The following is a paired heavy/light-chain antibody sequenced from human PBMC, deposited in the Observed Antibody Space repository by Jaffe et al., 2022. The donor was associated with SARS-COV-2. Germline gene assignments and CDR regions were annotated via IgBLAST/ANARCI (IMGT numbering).Light chain of an antibody. CDR1: QDIGNY. Sequence: DIQMTQSPSSLSASVGDRVTITCQASQDIGNYLNWYQQKPGKAPRLLIYDASNLQTGVPSRFSGGGSGTDFTLTISSLLPEDVATYFCQQYDNFPITFGPGTKMDIK. CDR2: DAS. J-gene: IGKJ3*01. V-gene: IGKV1-33*01. CDR3: QQYDNFPIT.
Heavy chain of an antibody. J-gene: IGHJ3*02. V-gene: IGHV4-59*02. CDR3: ARGLGVINAFNI. Sequence: QVQLQESGPGQVKPSETLSLTCAVSGVSVSTYYWYWIRQSPGTGLEYIGYIYYGGRTNYNPSLKSRVTMSIDTSNNQFSLELNSVTAADTAVYYCARGLGVINAFNIWGQGTTVSVSS. CDR2: IYYGGRT. D-gene: IGHD3-10*01. CDR1: GVSVSTYY.